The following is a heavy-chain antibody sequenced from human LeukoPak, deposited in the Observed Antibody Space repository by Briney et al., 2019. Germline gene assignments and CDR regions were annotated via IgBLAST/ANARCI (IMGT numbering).Heavy chain of an antibody. J-gene: IGHJ4*02. CDR2: LSGSGGST. Sequence: GGSLRLSCAASGFTFSSYAMSWVRQAPGKGLERVLGLSGSGGSTNYADSVKGRFTISRDNSKNTLYLQMDSLGAEDTAVYFCAKGDGFAQTTYFDYWGQGTLVTVSS. V-gene: IGHV3-23*01. CDR3: AKGDGFAQTTYFDY. D-gene: IGHD5-24*01. CDR1: GFTFSSYA.